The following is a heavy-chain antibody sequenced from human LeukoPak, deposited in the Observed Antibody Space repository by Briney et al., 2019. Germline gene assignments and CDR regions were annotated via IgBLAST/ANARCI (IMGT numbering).Heavy chain of an antibody. D-gene: IGHD3-22*01. V-gene: IGHV4-30-4*01. Sequence: PSETLSLTCTVSGGSISSGDYHWSWIRQPPGKGLEWIGFIYYSGSTYYNPSLKSRVTISVDTSKNQFSLKLSSVTAADTAVYYCARSRDSSGYYLLGYWGQGTLVTASS. CDR3: ARSRDSSGYYLLGY. J-gene: IGHJ4*02. CDR1: GGSISSGDYH. CDR2: IYYSGST.